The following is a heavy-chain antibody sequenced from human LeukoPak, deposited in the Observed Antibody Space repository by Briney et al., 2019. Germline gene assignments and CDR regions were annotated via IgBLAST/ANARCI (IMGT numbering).Heavy chain of an antibody. CDR2: IYYSGST. CDR1: GGSISSYY. J-gene: IGHJ4*02. CDR3: ARERAYDYVWGSYRQGGFCFDY. V-gene: IGHV4-59*12. D-gene: IGHD3-16*02. Sequence: SETLSLTCTVSGGSISSYYWSWIRQPPGKGLEWIGYIYYSGSTNYNPSLKSRVTMSVDTSKNQFSLKLSSVTAADTAVYYCARERAYDYVWGSYRQGGFCFDYWGQGTLVTVSS.